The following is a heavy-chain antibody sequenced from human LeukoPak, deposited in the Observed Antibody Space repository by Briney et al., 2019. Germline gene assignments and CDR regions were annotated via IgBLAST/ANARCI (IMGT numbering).Heavy chain of an antibody. D-gene: IGHD2-2*01. V-gene: IGHV3-23*01. CDR1: GFTFSSYA. Sequence: PGGSLRLSCAASGFTFSSYAMSWVRQAPGKGLEWVSAISGSGGSTYYADSVKGRFTISRDNSKNTLYLQMNSLRAEDTAVYYCAKDLASAAKDIVVVPAANDAFDIWGQGTMVTVSS. J-gene: IGHJ3*02. CDR2: ISGSGGST. CDR3: AKDLASAAKDIVVVPAANDAFDI.